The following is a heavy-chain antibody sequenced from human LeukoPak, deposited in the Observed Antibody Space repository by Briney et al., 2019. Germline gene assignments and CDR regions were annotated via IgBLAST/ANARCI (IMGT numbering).Heavy chain of an antibody. Sequence: PGGSLRLSCAASGFTFKDYGMHWVRQAPGKGLEWVSYISSSGSTIYYADSVKGRFTISRDNAKNSLYLQMNSLRAEDTAVYYCARARSRGYSYGFLDYWGQGTLVTVSS. CDR2: ISSSGSTI. J-gene: IGHJ4*02. D-gene: IGHD5-18*01. V-gene: IGHV3-48*04. CDR3: ARARSRGYSYGFLDY. CDR1: GFTFKDYG.